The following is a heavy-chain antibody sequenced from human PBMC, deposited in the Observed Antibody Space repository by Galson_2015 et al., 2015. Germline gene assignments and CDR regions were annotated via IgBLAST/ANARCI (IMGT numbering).Heavy chain of an antibody. D-gene: IGHD4-17*01. V-gene: IGHV2-70*01. CDR1: GFSLSTSGMC. Sequence: PALVKPTQTLTLTCTFSGFSLSTSGMCVSWIRQPPGKALEWLALIDWDDDKNYSTSLKTRLTISKDTSKNQVVLTMTNMDPVDTATYYCARRRSVYGDYAAAWFDPWGQGTLVTVSS. CDR3: ARRRSVYGDYAAAWFDP. CDR2: IDWDDDK. J-gene: IGHJ5*02.